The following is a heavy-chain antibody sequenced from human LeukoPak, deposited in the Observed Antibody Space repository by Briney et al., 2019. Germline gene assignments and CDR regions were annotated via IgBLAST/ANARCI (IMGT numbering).Heavy chain of an antibody. CDR3: AKVTDYYGSGLIFDY. CDR1: GFIFSSYA. D-gene: IGHD3-10*01. CDR2: ISGSGGST. V-gene: IGHV3-23*01. J-gene: IGHJ4*02. Sequence: GGSLRLSCAASGFIFSSYAMSWVRQAPGKGLEWVSAISGSGGSTYYADSVKGGFTISRGNSKNTLYLQMNSLRAEDTAVYYCAKVTDYYGSGLIFDYWGQGTLVTVSS.